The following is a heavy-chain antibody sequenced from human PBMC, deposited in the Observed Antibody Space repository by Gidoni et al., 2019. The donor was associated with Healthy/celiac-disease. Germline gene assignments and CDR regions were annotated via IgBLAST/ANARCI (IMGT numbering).Heavy chain of an antibody. J-gene: IGHJ3*02. D-gene: IGHD6-19*01. V-gene: IGHV3-30*18. CDR3: ANTLQWRAVWGAFDI. CDR1: GFTFSSYG. CDR2: ISYDGSHK. Sequence: QVQLVESGGGVVQPGRSLRLSCAASGFTFSSYGMHWVRQAPGKGLEWVAVISYDGSHKYYADSVKGRFTISRDNSKNTLYLQMNSLRAEDTAVYYCANTLQWRAVWGAFDIWGQGTMVTVSS.